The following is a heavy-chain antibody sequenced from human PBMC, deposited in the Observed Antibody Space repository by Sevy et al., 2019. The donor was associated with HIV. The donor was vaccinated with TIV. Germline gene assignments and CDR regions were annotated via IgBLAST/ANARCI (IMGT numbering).Heavy chain of an antibody. CDR3: AVGPY. D-gene: IGHD3-3*01. CDR2: INQDGTIR. CDR1: GFTFSTQW. V-gene: IGHV3-7*01. Sequence: GESLKISCAGSGFTFSTQWMSWVRQAPGKELEWVANINQDGTIRTYVDSVEGRFTISRDNAKNSLYLEMNSLRAEDTALYYCAVGPYWGQGTVVTVSS. J-gene: IGHJ4*02.